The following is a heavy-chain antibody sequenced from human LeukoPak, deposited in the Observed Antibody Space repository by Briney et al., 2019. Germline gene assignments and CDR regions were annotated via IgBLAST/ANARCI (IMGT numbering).Heavy chain of an antibody. V-gene: IGHV4-59*01. CDR3: ARGGIGAAGPVGY. CDR2: IYYSGST. Sequence: PSETLSLTRTVSGGSISRYYWSWIRQPPGKRLEWIGYIYYSGSTNYNPSLKSRVTISVDTSKNQFSLKLSSVTAADTAVYYCARGGIGAAGPVGYWGQGTLVTVSS. D-gene: IGHD6-13*01. J-gene: IGHJ4*02. CDR1: GGSISRYY.